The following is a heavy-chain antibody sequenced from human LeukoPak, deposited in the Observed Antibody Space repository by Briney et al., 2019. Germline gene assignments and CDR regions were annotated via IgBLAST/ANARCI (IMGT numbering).Heavy chain of an antibody. CDR3: AKVLLKTTLDY. CDR1: GFTFSDYA. Sequence: GGSLRLSCAASGFTFSDYAIHWVRQAPGRGPEWVALISYDGSKQYYADSVKGRFTISRDNFKSTLYLQMNSLRTEDTAVYYCAKVLLKTTLDYWGQGTLVTVSS. J-gene: IGHJ4*02. V-gene: IGHV3-30*18. CDR2: ISYDGSKQ. D-gene: IGHD4-11*01.